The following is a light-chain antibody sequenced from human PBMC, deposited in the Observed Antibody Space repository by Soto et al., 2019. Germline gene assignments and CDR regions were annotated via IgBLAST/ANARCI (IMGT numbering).Light chain of an antibody. CDR1: QSVSSN. V-gene: IGKV3-15*01. CDR3: QHYNNWPPYT. J-gene: IGKJ2*01. Sequence: EIVMTQSPAPLSVSPGERATLSCRASQSVSSNLAWYQQKPGQAPRLLIYGASTRSTGIPARFSGSGSGTEFTLTISSLQSEDVAVYYCQHYNNWPPYTFGQGTKLEIK. CDR2: GAS.